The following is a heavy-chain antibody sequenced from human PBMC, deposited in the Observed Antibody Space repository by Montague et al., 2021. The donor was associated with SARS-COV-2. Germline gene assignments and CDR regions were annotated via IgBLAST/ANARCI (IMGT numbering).Heavy chain of an antibody. CDR3: ARGEGVMVYVYGMDV. CDR2: IYYSGST. D-gene: IGHD2-8*01. CDR1: GGSISSGGYY. V-gene: IGHV4-31*03. Sequence: TLSLTCTVSGGSISSGGYYWSWIRQHPGKGLEWIGYIYYSGSTNYNPSLKSRLTISVDTSKNQFSLKLSSVTAADTAVYYCARGEGVMVYVYGMDVWGQGTTVTVPS. J-gene: IGHJ6*02.